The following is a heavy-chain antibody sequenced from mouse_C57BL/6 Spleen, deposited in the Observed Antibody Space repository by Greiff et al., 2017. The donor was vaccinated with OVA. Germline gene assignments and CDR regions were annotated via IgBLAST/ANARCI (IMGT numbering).Heavy chain of an antibody. J-gene: IGHJ4*01. Sequence: EVKLQESGPGLVKPSQSLSLTCSVTGYSITSGYYWNWIRQFPGNKLEWMGYISYDGSNNYNPSLKNRISITRDTSKNQFFLKLNSVTTEDTATYYCARDLDDYDVDYWGQGTSVTVSS. D-gene: IGHD2-4*01. CDR1: GYSITSGYY. V-gene: IGHV3-6*01. CDR3: ARDLDDYDVDY. CDR2: ISYDGSN.